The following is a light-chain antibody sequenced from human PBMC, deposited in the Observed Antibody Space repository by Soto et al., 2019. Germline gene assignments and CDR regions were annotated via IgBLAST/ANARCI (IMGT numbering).Light chain of an antibody. CDR3: LLDYSYFWA. V-gene: IGKV1-33*01. Sequence: DIQMTQSPSSLSASVGDRVTITCQASQDISNYLNWYQQKPGKAPKLLIYDASNLETGVPSRFSGSGSGRDFTLTISSLQPEDFATYYCLLDYSYFWAFGQGTKVDI. CDR1: QDISNY. CDR2: DAS. J-gene: IGKJ1*01.